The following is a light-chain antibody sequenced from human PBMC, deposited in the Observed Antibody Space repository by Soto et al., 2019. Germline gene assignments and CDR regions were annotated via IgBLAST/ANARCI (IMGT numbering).Light chain of an antibody. Sequence: EIVMTQSPGTLSVSPGEGATLFCRASQSVRTKLAWYQQRAGQAPRLLMYGASTRATGIPDRFGGSGSGTGFTPATSSLQSEDFAVYYCQQYNSWAAITFGQGRRLEIK. CDR2: GAS. J-gene: IGKJ5*01. CDR1: QSVRTK. CDR3: QQYNSWAAIT. V-gene: IGKV3-15*01.